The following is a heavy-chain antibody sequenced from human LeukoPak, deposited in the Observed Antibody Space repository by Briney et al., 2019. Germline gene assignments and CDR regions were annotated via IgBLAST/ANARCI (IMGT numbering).Heavy chain of an antibody. CDR1: GYTFTTYA. CDR2: ISGYNGNT. V-gene: IGHV1-18*04. D-gene: IGHD3-10*01. J-gene: IGHJ6*02. Sequence: ASVKVSCKASGYTFTTYAITCVRQAPGQGLECMGWISGYNGNTNYAQKFQGRVTMTTDTSTTTAYMELRSLRYDDTAVYYCATGSITMIRGTTYFYYGLDVWGQGTTVTVSS. CDR3: ATGSITMIRGTTYFYYGLDV.